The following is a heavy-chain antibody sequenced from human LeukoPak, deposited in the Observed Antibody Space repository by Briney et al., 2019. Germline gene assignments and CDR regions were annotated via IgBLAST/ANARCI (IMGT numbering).Heavy chain of an antibody. D-gene: IGHD3-10*01. CDR1: GGSFSGYY. CDR2: IYTSGST. CDR3: VTMVRGVIINY. V-gene: IGHV4-59*10. Sequence: SETLSLTCAVYGGSFSGYYWSWIRQPAGKGLEWIGRIYTSGSTNYNPSLKSRVTISVDTSKNQFSLKLSSVTAADTAVFYCVTMVRGVIINYWGQGNLVTVSS. J-gene: IGHJ4*02.